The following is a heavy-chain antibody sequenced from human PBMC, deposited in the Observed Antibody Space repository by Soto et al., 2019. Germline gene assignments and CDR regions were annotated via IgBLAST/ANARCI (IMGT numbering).Heavy chain of an antibody. D-gene: IGHD3-10*01. V-gene: IGHV3-11*06. CDR3: VRGGSGVTSDDLFDI. CDR2: ISPGSRYP. CDR1: GFTFGDSY. Sequence: GGSLRLSCAGSGFTFGDSYVSWIRQAPGKGLEWLSYISPGSRYPAYADSVKGRFTISRDNAKDSLYLQMNGLRGDDTAIYYCVRGGSGVTSDDLFDIWGQGTMVTVSS. J-gene: IGHJ3*02.